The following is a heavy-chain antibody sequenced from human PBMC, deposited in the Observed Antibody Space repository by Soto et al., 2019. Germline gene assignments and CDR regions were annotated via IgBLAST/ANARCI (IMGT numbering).Heavy chain of an antibody. D-gene: IGHD1-26*01. Sequence: EVQLLDSGGGLVQPGGSLRLSCAASGFTFSNYAMTWVRQGPGKRLEWVSGISGSGGRSYYADSVKGRFTISRDNSKSTLYLQMNSLRAEDTAVYYCAKAYFAWSSEKPYYFDYWGQGTLVTFSS. J-gene: IGHJ4*02. CDR2: ISGSGGRS. V-gene: IGHV3-23*01. CDR1: GFTFSNYA. CDR3: AKAYFAWSSEKPYYFDY.